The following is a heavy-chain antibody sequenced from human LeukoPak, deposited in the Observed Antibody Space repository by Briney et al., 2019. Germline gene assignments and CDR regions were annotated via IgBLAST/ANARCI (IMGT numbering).Heavy chain of an antibody. CDR3: AKVRYTYGPFYDF. Sequence: GGSLRLSCAGSGFTFSNSDMSWVRQAPGKGLEWVATINTSGGTTYYADSVKGQFTISRDNSRNTLYLQMNSLRAEDTAVYYCAKVRYTYGPFYDFWGQGTLVPVSS. V-gene: IGHV3-23*01. D-gene: IGHD3-16*01. J-gene: IGHJ4*02. CDR1: GFTFSNSD. CDR2: INTSGGTT.